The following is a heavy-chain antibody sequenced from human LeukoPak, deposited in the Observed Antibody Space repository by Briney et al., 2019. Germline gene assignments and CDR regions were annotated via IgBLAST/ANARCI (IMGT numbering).Heavy chain of an antibody. CDR3: AKVPSDYYDSSGYFTHYFDY. CDR2: ISYDGSNK. V-gene: IGHV3-30*18. J-gene: IGHJ4*02. Sequence: PGGSLRLSCAASGFTFSSYGMHWVRQAPGKGLEWVAVISYDGSNKYYADSVKGRFTISRDNSKNTLYLQMNSLRAEDTAVYYCAKVPSDYYDSSGYFTHYFDYWGQGTLVTVSS. D-gene: IGHD3-22*01. CDR1: GFTFSSYG.